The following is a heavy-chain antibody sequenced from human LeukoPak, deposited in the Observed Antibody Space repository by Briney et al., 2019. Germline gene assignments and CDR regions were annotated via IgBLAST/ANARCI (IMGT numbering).Heavy chain of an antibody. CDR2: IYSEGSRT. D-gene: IGHD1-26*01. V-gene: IGHV3-74*01. CDR1: GFTLSSYW. Sequence: GGSLRLSCAGSGFTLSSYWMHWVRQGPGKGLVWVSRIYSEGSRTTYADSVRGRFTISGDNAKNTLYLQMNSLRADDTAVHYCARSGRGGAFDIWGQGTMVTVSS. J-gene: IGHJ3*02. CDR3: ARSGRGGAFDI.